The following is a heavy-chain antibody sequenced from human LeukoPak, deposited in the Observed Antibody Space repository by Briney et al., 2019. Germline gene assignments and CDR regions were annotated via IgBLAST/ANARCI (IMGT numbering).Heavy chain of an antibody. D-gene: IGHD2-2*01. CDR2: TSGSGGST. CDR3: AKKESRYCSSTSCLIGMDV. J-gene: IGHJ6*02. CDR1: GFTFSNYA. V-gene: IGHV3-23*01. Sequence: QPGGSLRLSCAASGFTFSNYAMSWVRQAPGKGLEWVSATSGSGGSTYYADSVKGRFTISRDNSKNTLYLQMNTLRAEDTAVYYCAKKESRYCSSTSCLIGMDVWGQGTTVTVSS.